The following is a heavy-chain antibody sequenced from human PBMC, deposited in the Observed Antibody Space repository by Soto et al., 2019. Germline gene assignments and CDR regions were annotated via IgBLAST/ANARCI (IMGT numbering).Heavy chain of an antibody. J-gene: IGHJ4*02. D-gene: IGHD5-18*01. CDR3: AKGGYSYGTADF. Sequence: GGSLRLSCAASGFTFSSYGMHWVRQAPGRGLEWVAVISLDGTNKYYGDSVKGRFTISRDNSKNTLYLQMNSLRAEDTAVYYCAKGGYSYGTADFWGQGXLVTVSS. CDR2: ISLDGTNK. V-gene: IGHV3-30*18. CDR1: GFTFSSYG.